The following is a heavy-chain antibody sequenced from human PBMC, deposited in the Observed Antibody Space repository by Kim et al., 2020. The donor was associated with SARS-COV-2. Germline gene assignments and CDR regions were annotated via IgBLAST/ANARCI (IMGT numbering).Heavy chain of an antibody. CDR3: ARAPCCGGGGYYFGCDFD. CDR1: GISVSSNY. V-gene: IGHV3-66*01. CDR2: IFAGGDT. J-gene: IGHJ3*02. Sequence: GGSLRLSCAASGISVSSNYMSWVRQAPGGGLEWVSVIFAGGDTNYADSVKGRFIISRDNSKNTLYLQMSSLRAEDTAFYFCARAPCCGGGGYYFGCDFD. D-gene: IGHD2-15*01.